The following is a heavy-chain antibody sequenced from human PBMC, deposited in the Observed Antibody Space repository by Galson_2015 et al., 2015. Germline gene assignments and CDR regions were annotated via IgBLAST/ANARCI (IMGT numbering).Heavy chain of an antibody. D-gene: IGHD5-24*01. V-gene: IGHV3-23*01. CDR2: ISVSDGST. Sequence: SLRLSCAASGFTFSSYAMSWVRQAPGEGLEWVSGISVSDGSTYYADSVKGRFTISRDNSKNTLFLQMNSLRAEDTAVYYCAKDSGTGYMHSRFDYWGQGTLVTVSS. J-gene: IGHJ4*02. CDR3: AKDSGTGYMHSRFDY. CDR1: GFTFSSYA.